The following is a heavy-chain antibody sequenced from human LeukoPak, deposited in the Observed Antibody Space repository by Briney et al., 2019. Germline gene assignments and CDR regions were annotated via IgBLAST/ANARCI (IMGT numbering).Heavy chain of an antibody. V-gene: IGHV3-21*01. D-gene: IGHD2-2*01. J-gene: IGHJ4*02. Sequence: GGSLRLSCAASGFTFSSYTMNWVRQAPGKGLEWVSSISSGRSYIYNADSVKGRFTISRDNAKNSLYLQMNSLRAEDTAVYYCARDHCSSTSCFPSGTNYFDSWGQGTPVTVSS. CDR1: GFTFSSYT. CDR2: ISSGRSYI. CDR3: ARDHCSSTSCFPSGTNYFDS.